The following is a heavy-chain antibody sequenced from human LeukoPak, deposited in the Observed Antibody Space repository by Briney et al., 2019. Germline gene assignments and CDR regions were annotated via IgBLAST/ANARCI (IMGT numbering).Heavy chain of an antibody. CDR2: INPNSGGT. J-gene: IGHJ4*02. V-gene: IGHV1-2*02. CDR3: AREIAREDIVVVPAAEGDY. Sequence: GASVKVSCKASGYTFTGYYMHWVRQAPGQGLEWMGWINPNSGGTNDAQKFQGRVTMTRDTSISTAYMELSRLRSDDQAVYYCAREIAREDIVVVPAAEGDYWGQGTLVTVSS. D-gene: IGHD2-2*01. CDR1: GYTFTGYY.